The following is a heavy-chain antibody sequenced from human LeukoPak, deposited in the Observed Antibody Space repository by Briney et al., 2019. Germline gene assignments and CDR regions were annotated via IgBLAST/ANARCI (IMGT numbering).Heavy chain of an antibody. D-gene: IGHD1-26*01. V-gene: IGHV3-7*03. J-gene: IGHJ4*02. CDR1: GFTFSSYW. CDR3: AKDGRRRYSGSYLDY. CDR2: IKQDGSEK. Sequence: TGGSLRLSCAASGFTFSSYWMSWVRQAPGKGLEWVANIKQDGSEKYYVDSVKGRFTISRDNSKNTLYLQMNSLRAEDTAVYYCAKDGRRRYSGSYLDYWGQGTLVTVSS.